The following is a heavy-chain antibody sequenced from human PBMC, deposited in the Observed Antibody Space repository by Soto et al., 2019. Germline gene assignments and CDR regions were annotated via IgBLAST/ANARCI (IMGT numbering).Heavy chain of an antibody. CDR1: GFTFSSYA. Sequence: GGSLRLSCAASGFTFSSYAMSWVRQAPGKGLEWVSAISGSGGSTYYADSVKGRFTISRDNSKNTLYLQMNSLRAEDRAVYYCAKAGYSSSWYFAFDIWGQGTMVTVSS. J-gene: IGHJ3*02. V-gene: IGHV3-23*01. CDR2: ISGSGGST. D-gene: IGHD6-13*01. CDR3: AKAGYSSSWYFAFDI.